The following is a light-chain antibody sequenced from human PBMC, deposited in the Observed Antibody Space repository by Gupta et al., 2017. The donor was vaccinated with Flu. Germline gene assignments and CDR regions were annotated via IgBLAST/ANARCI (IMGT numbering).Light chain of an antibody. V-gene: IGKV3-11*01. CDR1: QSVSSN. Sequence: ERATLACGASQSVSSNLAWYQQKPGQAPRLLIFDSSNRATGIPARFSGSGSGTEFTLTISSLESEDFAVYYCQQRSNWPSVTFGPGTKVEIK. J-gene: IGKJ3*01. CDR3: QQRSNWPSVT. CDR2: DSS.